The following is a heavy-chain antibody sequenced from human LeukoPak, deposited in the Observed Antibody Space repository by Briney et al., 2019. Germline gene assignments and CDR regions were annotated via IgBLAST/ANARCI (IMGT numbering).Heavy chain of an antibody. V-gene: IGHV3-23*01. CDR2: FSFNGEST. J-gene: IGHJ6*03. Sequence: GGSLRLSCAASGFTFSSYAMTWVRQAPGKGLEWVSSFSFNGESTYYADSAKGRFTISRDNSKNTLYPQMSSLRAEDTAVYYCAKGGYSNGRYYYYYMDVWGEGTTVTVSS. CDR3: AKGGYSNGRYYYYYMDV. D-gene: IGHD5-18*01. CDR1: GFTFSSYA.